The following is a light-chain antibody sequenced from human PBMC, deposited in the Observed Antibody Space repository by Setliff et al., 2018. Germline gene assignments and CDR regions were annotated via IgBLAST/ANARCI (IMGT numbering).Light chain of an antibody. V-gene: IGLV1-47*01. CDR2: NND. CDR1: NSNIGSNY. J-gene: IGLJ2*01. Sequence: QSVLTQPPSASGTPGQRITISCSGSNSNIGSNYVYWYQHPPGTAPTLLIYNNDRWPSGVPGRFFGSKSGTSASLAISGLRSEDEADYFCAARDDILSSLVFGGGTKVTVL. CDR3: AARDDILSSLV.